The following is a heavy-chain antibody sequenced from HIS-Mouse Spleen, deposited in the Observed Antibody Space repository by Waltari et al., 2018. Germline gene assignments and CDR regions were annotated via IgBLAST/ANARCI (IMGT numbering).Heavy chain of an antibody. Sequence: QLQLQESGPGLVKPSETLSLTCTVSGGSISSSSYYWGWIRQPPGKGLEWIGSIDYSGSTYYNPSLKSRVTISVDTSKNQFSLKLSSVTAADTAVYYCAREIPYSSSWYDWYFDLWGQGTMVTVSS. CDR3: AREIPYSSSWYDWYFDL. J-gene: IGHJ3*01. CDR1: GGSISSSSYY. V-gene: IGHV4-39*07. CDR2: IDYSGST. D-gene: IGHD6-13*01.